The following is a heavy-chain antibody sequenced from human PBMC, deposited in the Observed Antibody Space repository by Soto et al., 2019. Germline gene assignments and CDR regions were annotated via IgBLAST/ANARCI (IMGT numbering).Heavy chain of an antibody. CDR3: ARATYDYIWGSYPSPDAFDI. CDR2: LYDSGNT. J-gene: IGHJ3*02. Sequence: SETLSLTCTVSGGSINTYSWSWIRQTPGKGLEWIGYLYDSGNTNYNPSLKSRVTISGDTSKNQFSLKLSSVTAADTAVYYCARATYDYIWGSYPSPDAFDIWGQGTMVTVSS. CDR1: GGSINTYS. D-gene: IGHD3-16*02. V-gene: IGHV4-59*01.